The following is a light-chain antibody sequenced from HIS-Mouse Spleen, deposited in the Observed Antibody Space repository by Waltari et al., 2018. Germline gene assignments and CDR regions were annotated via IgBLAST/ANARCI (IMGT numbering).Light chain of an antibody. J-gene: IGLJ2*01. CDR3: YSTDSSGNHRV. CDR2: EDS. Sequence: SYELTQPPSVSVSPGQTARITCPGDALPKKYAYWYQQKSGQAPVLVIYEDSKRPSAMPERFAGSSSGTMATLTISGAQVEDEADYYCYSTDSSGNHRVFGGGTKLTVL. V-gene: IGLV3-10*01. CDR1: ALPKKY.